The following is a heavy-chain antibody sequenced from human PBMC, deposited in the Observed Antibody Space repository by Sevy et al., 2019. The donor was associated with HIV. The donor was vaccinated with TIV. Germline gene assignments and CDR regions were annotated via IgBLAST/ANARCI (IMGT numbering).Heavy chain of an antibody. J-gene: IGHJ4*02. CDR1: GGSIGRNSYD. D-gene: IGHD3-10*01. CDR3: ARRGGLAYRGFDY. CDR2: IFFSGRT. V-gene: IGHV4-39*01. Sequence: SETLSLTCIVSGGSIGRNSYDWGWIRQSPGKGLEWIGSIFFSGRTNYATSLKSRVTISVDKSKNQLSLQMRSVTATDTALYYCARRGGLAYRGFDYWGQGTLVTVSS.